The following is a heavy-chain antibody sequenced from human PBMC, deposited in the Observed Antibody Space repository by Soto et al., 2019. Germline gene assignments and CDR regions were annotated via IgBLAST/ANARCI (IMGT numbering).Heavy chain of an antibody. CDR3: ATFSGNYFDY. Sequence: SETLSLTCAVSGGSISSGGYSCNWIRQPPGKGLEWIGYIYHSGSTYYNPSLKSRVTISVDTSKNQFSLKLNSVTAADTAVYYCATFSGNYFDYWGQGTLVTVSS. CDR2: IYHSGST. CDR1: GGSISSGGYS. V-gene: IGHV4-30-2*03. D-gene: IGHD1-26*01. J-gene: IGHJ4*02.